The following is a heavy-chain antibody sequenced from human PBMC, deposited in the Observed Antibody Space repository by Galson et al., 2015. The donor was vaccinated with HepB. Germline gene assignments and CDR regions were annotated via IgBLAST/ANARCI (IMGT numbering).Heavy chain of an antibody. V-gene: IGHV3-30*18. CDR3: AKEPHDFWSGNYYYYYMDV. CDR1: GFTFSSYG. CDR2: ISYDGSNK. J-gene: IGHJ6*03. Sequence: SLRLSCAASGFTFSSYGMHWVRQAPGKGLEWVAVISYDGSNKYYADSVKGRFTISRDNSKNTLYLQMNSLRAEDTAVYYCAKEPHDFWSGNYYYYYMDVWGKGTTVTVSS. D-gene: IGHD3-3*01.